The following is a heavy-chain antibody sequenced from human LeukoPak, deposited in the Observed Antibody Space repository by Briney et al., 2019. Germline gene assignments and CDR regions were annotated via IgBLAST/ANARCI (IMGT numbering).Heavy chain of an antibody. CDR3: ARDNSPNVLRFLEWLLYGFDP. CDR2: ISSSSSYI. Sequence: GGSLRLSCAASGFTFSSYSMNWVRQAPGKGREGVSSISSSSSYIYYADSVKGRFTISRDNAKNSLYLQMNSLRAEDTAVYYCARDNSPNVLRFLEWLLYGFDPWGQGTLVTVSS. CDR1: GFTFSSYS. V-gene: IGHV3-21*01. D-gene: IGHD3-3*01. J-gene: IGHJ5*02.